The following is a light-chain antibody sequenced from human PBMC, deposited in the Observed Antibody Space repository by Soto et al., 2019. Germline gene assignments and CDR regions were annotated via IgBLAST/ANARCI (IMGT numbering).Light chain of an antibody. J-gene: IGKJ4*01. Sequence: VMTQSPLSLPVTPGEPASISCRSSQSLLHSDGYTYLGWFLQRPGQSPQVLISLGSNRAPGGPDRFSGSGSGTHFTLTISRVEAEDVGVYYCMQALQTPLTFGGWTKVEIK. CDR2: LGS. CDR3: MQALQTPLT. V-gene: IGKV2-28*01. CDR1: QSLLHSDGYTY.